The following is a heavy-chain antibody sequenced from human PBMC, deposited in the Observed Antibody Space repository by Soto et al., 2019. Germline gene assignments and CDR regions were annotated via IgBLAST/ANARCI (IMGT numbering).Heavy chain of an antibody. D-gene: IGHD3-22*01. Sequence: NPSETLSLTCAVSGGAIISGGYCCSGVRQPPWNGLEWIGYIYHSGNTYYNPSLKSRVTISVGRSKNQFSLKLSSVTAADTAVYYCARCCYYDSSGYYYPNWFDPWGQGTLVTVSS. CDR1: GGAIISGGYC. V-gene: IGHV4-30-2*01. CDR2: IYHSGNT. J-gene: IGHJ5*02. CDR3: ARCCYYDSSGYYYPNWFDP.